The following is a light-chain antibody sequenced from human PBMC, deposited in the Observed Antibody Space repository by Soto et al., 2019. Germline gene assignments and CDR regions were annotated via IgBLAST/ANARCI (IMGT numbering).Light chain of an antibody. CDR1: SSDVGGYNY. CDR3: SSYTSSSTYV. V-gene: IGLV2-14*01. Sequence: QSVLTQPASVSGSPGQSITIACTGTSSDVGGYNYVSWYQQYPGKAPKLVISDDSNRPSGVSNRFSGSKSGNSASLTISGLQAEDEADYYCSSYTSSSTYVFGTGTKSPS. CDR2: DDS. J-gene: IGLJ1*01.